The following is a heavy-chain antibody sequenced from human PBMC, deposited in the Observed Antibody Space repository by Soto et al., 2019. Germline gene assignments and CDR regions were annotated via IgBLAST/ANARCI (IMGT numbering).Heavy chain of an antibody. J-gene: IGHJ5*02. V-gene: IGHV4-4*07. D-gene: IGHD2-21*01. CDR1: GGSISKLY. CDR2: VYATGTT. CDR3: VRDGSKSLSDCFDP. Sequence: SETRSLTCNVSGGSISKLYWAWIRKTAGNGLEWVGRVYATGTTDYNPCLRSRVAMSGDISRKTFSLRLRAVTGADPGVYYGVRDGSKSLSDCFDPWGQGILVTVSS.